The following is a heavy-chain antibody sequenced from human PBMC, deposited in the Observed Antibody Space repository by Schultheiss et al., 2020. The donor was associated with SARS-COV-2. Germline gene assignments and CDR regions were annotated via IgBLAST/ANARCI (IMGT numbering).Heavy chain of an antibody. J-gene: IGHJ2*01. CDR2: IYWDDDK. D-gene: IGHD6-19*01. Sequence: SGPTLVKPTQTLTLTCTFSGFSLSTSGVGVGWIRQPPGKALEWLALIYWDDDKRYSPSLKSRLTITKDTSKNQVVLTMTNMDPVDTATYYCARIQRGYSSGWDNYWYFDLWGRGTLVTVSS. CDR1: GFSLSTSGVG. V-gene: IGHV2-5*02. CDR3: ARIQRGYSSGWDNYWYFDL.